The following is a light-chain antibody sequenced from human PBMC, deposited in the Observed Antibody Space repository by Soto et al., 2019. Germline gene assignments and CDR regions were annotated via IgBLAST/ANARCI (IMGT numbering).Light chain of an antibody. CDR1: QSVSNNY. Sequence: EIVMTQSPATLSVSPGERATLSCRASQSVSNNYLAWYQQKPGQAPRLLIYGASNRATGIPARFSGSGSETDFTLTISSLEPEDLAVYYCQQYGSSPPFTFGQGTRLEIK. V-gene: IGKV3-20*01. CDR2: GAS. J-gene: IGKJ5*01. CDR3: QQYGSSPPFT.